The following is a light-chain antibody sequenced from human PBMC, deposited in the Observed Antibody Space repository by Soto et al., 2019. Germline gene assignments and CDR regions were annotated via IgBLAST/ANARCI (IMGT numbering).Light chain of an antibody. CDR1: QSVSSR. V-gene: IGKV3-20*01. Sequence: EIVMTQSPGTLSLSPGERATLSCRASQSVSSRLAWYQQKPGQAPRLLISGASSRATGIPDRFSGSGFGTDFTLTISRLEPEDFAVYYCQQYGSSPRTFGQGTKAEIK. J-gene: IGKJ1*01. CDR2: GAS. CDR3: QQYGSSPRT.